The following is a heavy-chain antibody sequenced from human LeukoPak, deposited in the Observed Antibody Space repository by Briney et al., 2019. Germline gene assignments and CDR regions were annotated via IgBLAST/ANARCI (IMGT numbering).Heavy chain of an antibody. Sequence: GGPLRLSCAASGFTFSNYAIHWVRQAPGKGLEWVSIVGGSGVKTHYADSVKGRFTISRDNSKNTLYLQMNSLRAEDTAVYYCAKGVRDTAMDHFEYWGQGTLVTVSS. CDR1: GFTFSNYA. CDR2: VGGSGVKT. V-gene: IGHV3-23*01. CDR3: AKGVRDTAMDHFEY. D-gene: IGHD5-18*01. J-gene: IGHJ4*02.